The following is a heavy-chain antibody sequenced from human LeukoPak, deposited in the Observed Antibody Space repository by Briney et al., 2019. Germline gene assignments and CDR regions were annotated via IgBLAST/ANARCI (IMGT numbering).Heavy chain of an antibody. Sequence: SQTLSLTCTVSGGSISSGGYYWSWIRQHPGKGLEWIGYIYYSGSTYYNPSLKSRVTISVDTSKNQFSLKLSSVTAADAAVYYCARGRVTQAYNWFDPWGQGTLVTVSS. V-gene: IGHV4-31*03. J-gene: IGHJ5*02. CDR2: IYYSGST. D-gene: IGHD4-11*01. CDR1: GGSISSGGYY. CDR3: ARGRVTQAYNWFDP.